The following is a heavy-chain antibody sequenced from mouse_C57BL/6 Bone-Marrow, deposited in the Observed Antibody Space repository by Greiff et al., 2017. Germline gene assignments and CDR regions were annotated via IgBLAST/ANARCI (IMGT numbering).Heavy chain of an antibody. CDR3: ARQYYGSGTWFAY. Sequence: VQRVESGGDLVKPGGSLKLSCAASGFTFSSYGMSWVRQTPDKRLEWVATIRSGGSYTYYPDSVKGRFTISRDNAKNTLYLQMSSLKSEDTAMYYCARQYYGSGTWFAYWGQGTLVTVSA. J-gene: IGHJ3*01. V-gene: IGHV5-6*01. CDR2: IRSGGSYT. CDR1: GFTFSSYG. D-gene: IGHD1-1*01.